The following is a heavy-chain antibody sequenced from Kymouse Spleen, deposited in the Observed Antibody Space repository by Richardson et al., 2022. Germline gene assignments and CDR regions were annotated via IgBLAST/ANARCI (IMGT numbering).Heavy chain of an antibody. V-gene: IGHV4-31*03. Sequence: QVQLQESGPGLVKPSQTLSLTCTVSGGSISSGGYYWSWIRQHPGKGLEWIGYIYYSGSTYYNPSLKSRVTISVDTSKNQFSLKLSSVTAADTAVYYCAREGGVTMVRGVIPHYYGMDVWGQGTTVTVSS. J-gene: IGHJ6*02. D-gene: IGHD3-10*01. CDR1: GGSISSGGYY. CDR2: IYYSGST. CDR3: AREGGVTMVRGVIPHYYGMDV.